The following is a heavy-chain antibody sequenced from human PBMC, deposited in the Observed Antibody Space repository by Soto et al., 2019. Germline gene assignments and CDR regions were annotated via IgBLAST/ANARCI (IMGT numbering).Heavy chain of an antibody. D-gene: IGHD3-22*01. CDR2: IYWDDDK. CDR1: GFSLSTSGVG. Sequence: QITLKESGPTLVKPTQTLTLTCTFSGFSLSTSGVGVGWIRQPPGKALEWLALIYWDDDKRYSPSLKSRLTITKDTSKNQVVLTMTNMDPVDTATYYCAHRYYDSSCYSFDYWGQGTLVTVSS. V-gene: IGHV2-5*02. J-gene: IGHJ4*02. CDR3: AHRYYDSSCYSFDY.